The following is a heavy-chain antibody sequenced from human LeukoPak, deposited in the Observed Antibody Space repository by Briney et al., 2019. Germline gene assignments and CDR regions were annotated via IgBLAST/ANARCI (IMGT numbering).Heavy chain of an antibody. Sequence: GGSLRLSCAASGFTFSTYSMNWVRQAPGKGLQWISFISSSRSATYYADSVKGRFTISRDNSKNTLYLQMNSLRAEDTAVYYCAKDAPSGGWIDYWGQGTLVTVSS. CDR2: ISSSRSAT. V-gene: IGHV3-48*01. D-gene: IGHD2-15*01. CDR3: AKDAPSGGWIDY. CDR1: GFTFSTYS. J-gene: IGHJ4*02.